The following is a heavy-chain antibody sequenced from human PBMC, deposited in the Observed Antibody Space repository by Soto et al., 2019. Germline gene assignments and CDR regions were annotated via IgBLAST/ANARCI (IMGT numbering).Heavy chain of an antibody. J-gene: IGHJ4*02. V-gene: IGHV4-39*01. D-gene: IGHD3-16*02. CDR1: GGSISSSSYY. CDR2: IYYSGST. Sequence: PSETLSLTCTVSGGSISSSSYYWGWIRQPPGKGLEWIGSIYYSGSTYYNPSLKSRVTISVDTSKNQFSLKLGSVTAADTAVYYCARSTSTDPYDYIWGSYLPGSFDYWGQGTLVTVSS. CDR3: ARSTSTDPYDYIWGSYLPGSFDY.